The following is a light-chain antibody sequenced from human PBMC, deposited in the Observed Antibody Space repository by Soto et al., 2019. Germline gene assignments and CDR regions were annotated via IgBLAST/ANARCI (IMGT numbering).Light chain of an antibody. CDR3: LSKTSSISYV. CDR2: EVS. V-gene: IGLV2-14*01. J-gene: IGLJ1*01. Sequence: ALTQPASVSGSPGQSITISCTGTTSDVGGYNYVSWYQQHPGKVPKLLIHEVSNRPSGVPNRFSGSKSGNTASLTISGLQAEDEADYYCLSKTSSISYVFGSGTKVTVL. CDR1: TSDVGGYNY.